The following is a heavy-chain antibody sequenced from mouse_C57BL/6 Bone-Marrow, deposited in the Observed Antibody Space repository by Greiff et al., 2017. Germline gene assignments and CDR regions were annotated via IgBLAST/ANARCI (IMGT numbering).Heavy chain of an antibody. V-gene: IGHV1-54*01. CDR2: INPGSGGT. J-gene: IGHJ2*01. CDR1: GYAFTNYL. Sequence: VQLQQSGAELVRPGTSVKVSCKASGYAFTNYLIEWVKQRPGQGLEWIGVINPGSGGTNYNEKFKGKATLTADKSSSTAYMQLSSLTSEDSAVYFCARRRRKRQLRLEYWGQGTTLTVSS. CDR3: ARRRRKRQLRLEY. D-gene: IGHD3-2*02.